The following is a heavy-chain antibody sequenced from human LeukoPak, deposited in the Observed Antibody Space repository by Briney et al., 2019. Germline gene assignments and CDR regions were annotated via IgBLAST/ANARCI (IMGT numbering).Heavy chain of an antibody. J-gene: IGHJ4*02. Sequence: GGSLRLSCVGSRFPFRVYNMNGVRQAPGKGLEWVSYISSSSSSIYYADSVKGRFTISRDNAKNSLYLQMNSLRDEDTAVYSCGRAMYSFEYWGQGTLVTVSS. CDR1: RFPFRVYN. V-gene: IGHV3-48*02. CDR2: ISSSSSSI. CDR3: GRAMYSFEY.